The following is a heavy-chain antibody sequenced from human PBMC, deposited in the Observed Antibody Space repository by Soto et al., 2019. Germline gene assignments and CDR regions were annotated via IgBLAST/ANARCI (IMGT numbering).Heavy chain of an antibody. J-gene: IGHJ4*02. CDR2: INHSGST. D-gene: IGHD6-19*01. CDR3: ARGAVAAPPLDFDY. CDR1: GESFSGYY. Sequence: SETLSLTCAVYGESFSGYYWSWIRQPPGKGLEWIGEINHSGSTNYNPSLKSRVTISVDTSKNQFSLKLSSVTAADTAVYYCARGAVAAPPLDFDYWGQGTLVTVSS. V-gene: IGHV4-34*01.